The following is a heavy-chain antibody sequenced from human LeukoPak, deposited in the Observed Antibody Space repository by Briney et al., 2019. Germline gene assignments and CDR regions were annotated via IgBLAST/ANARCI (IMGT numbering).Heavy chain of an antibody. V-gene: IGHV4-39*07. D-gene: IGHD1-26*01. CDR3: AARPLWGELLNY. Sequence: SETLSLTCTVSGGSISSSSYYWGWIRQPPGKGLEWIGSIYYSGSIYYNPFLKSRVTISVDTSKNQFSLKLSSVTAADTAVYYCAARPLWGELLNYWGQGTLVTVSS. CDR2: IYYSGSI. CDR1: GGSISSSSYY. J-gene: IGHJ4*02.